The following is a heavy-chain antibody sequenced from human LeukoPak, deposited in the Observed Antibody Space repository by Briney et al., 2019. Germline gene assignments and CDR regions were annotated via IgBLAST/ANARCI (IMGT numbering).Heavy chain of an antibody. J-gene: IGHJ5*02. CDR2: IYYSGST. CDR1: GGSISSSSYY. CDR3: ARHPITLNWFDP. V-gene: IGHV4-39*01. Sequence: PSETLSLTCTVSGGSISSSSYYWGWIRQPPGKGLEWIGSIYYSGSTYYNPSLKSRVTISVGTSKNQFSLKLSSVTAADTAVYYCARHPITLNWFDPWGQGTLVTVSS.